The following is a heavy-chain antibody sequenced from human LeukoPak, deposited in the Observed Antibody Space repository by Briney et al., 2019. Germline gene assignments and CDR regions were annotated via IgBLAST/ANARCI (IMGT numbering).Heavy chain of an antibody. CDR2: IRYDGSNK. V-gene: IGHV3-30*02. D-gene: IGHD2-2*01. CDR3: AKVPMPQGYCSSTSCWAYDY. Sequence: GGSLRLSRAAAGFTFSSYGMHWVPQAPGKGREWVAFIRYDGSNKYYADSVKGRFTSSRDNSKNTLYLQMKSLRAEDTAVYYCAKVPMPQGYCSSTSCWAYDYWGQGALVTVSS. J-gene: IGHJ4*02. CDR1: GFTFSSYG.